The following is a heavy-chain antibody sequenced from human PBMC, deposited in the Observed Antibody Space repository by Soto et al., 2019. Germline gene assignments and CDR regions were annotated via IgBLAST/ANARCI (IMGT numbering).Heavy chain of an antibody. CDR2: IYYSGST. J-gene: IGHJ6*02. D-gene: IGHD2-15*01. CDR1: GGSISGGGYY. CDR3: ARSYCSGGSSYYYYGMDV. Sequence: PSETLSLTCTVSGGSISGGGYYWSWIRQHPGKGLEWIGYIYYSGSTYYNPSLKSRVTISVDTSKNQFSLKLSSVTASDTAVYYFARSYCSGGSSYYYYGMDVWGQGTTVTVSS. V-gene: IGHV4-31*03.